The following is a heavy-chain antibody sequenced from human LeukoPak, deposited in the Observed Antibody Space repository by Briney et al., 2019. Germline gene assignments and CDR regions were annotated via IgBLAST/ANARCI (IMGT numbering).Heavy chain of an antibody. V-gene: IGHV1-18*01. CDR3: ARGTLYSGWSYYFDY. Sequence: ASVKVSCKASGYTFTSYGISWVRQAPGQGLEWMGWISAYNGNTNYAQKLQGRVTMTTDTSTSTAYMELRSLRSDDTAMYYCARGTLYSGWSYYFDYWGQGSQVTVSS. J-gene: IGHJ4*02. D-gene: IGHD6-19*01. CDR2: ISAYNGNT. CDR1: GYTFTSYG.